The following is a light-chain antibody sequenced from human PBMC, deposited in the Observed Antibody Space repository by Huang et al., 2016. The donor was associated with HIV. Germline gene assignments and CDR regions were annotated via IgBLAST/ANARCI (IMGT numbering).Light chain of an antibody. CDR2: GVS. J-gene: IGKJ3*01. CDR3: QNYGGSPPFT. Sequence: EIVLTQSPVTLSLSPGERATLSCRASQSVRSSYLAWYQQKPGQTPRLLMFGVSNRATDIPDRVTGSGSGTDFTLTISRLEPEDFAVYYCQNYGGSPPFTFGPGTKVEIK. V-gene: IGKV3-20*01. CDR1: QSVRSSY.